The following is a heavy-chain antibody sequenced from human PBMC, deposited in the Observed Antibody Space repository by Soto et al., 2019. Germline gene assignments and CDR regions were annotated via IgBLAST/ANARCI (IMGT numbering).Heavy chain of an antibody. V-gene: IGHV4-59*08. CDR1: GFTISSYY. CDR3: ARLRDYGGDYYYYYMDV. J-gene: IGHJ6*03. Sequence: PSETLSLTCTVSGFTISSYYWSWIRQPPGKGLRWIVITNNSGSTKYTPTLKSRVTISVDTAKTQFSLKLSTVTAADTAVYFCARLRDYGGDYYYYYMDVWGKGTTVTVSS. D-gene: IGHD4-17*01. CDR2: TNNSGST.